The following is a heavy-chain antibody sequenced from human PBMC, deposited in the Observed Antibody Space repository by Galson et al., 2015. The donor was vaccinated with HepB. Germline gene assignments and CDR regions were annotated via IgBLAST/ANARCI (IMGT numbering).Heavy chain of an antibody. J-gene: IGHJ4*02. V-gene: IGHV3-30*03. CDR2: VSYDGSNN. D-gene: IGHD1-26*01. CDR3: ARGSQEFDY. Sequence: SLRLSCAASGFPFRSHGRHWVRQAPGTGVVWVAVVSYDGSNNDYADSVKGRFTISRDISNNTLYLQMNSLRTEDTAVYYCARGSQEFDYWGQGTLVTVSS. CDR1: GFPFRSHG.